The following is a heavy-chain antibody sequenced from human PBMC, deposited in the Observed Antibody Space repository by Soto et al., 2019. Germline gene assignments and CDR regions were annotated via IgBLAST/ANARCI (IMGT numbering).Heavy chain of an antibody. J-gene: IGHJ5*02. Sequence: PSETLSLTCAVYGGSFRGYYWSWIRQPPGKGLEWIGYIYYSGSTYYNPSLKSRVTISVDTSKNQFSLKLSSVTAADTAVYYCARSVFPWGQGTLVTVSS. V-gene: IGHV4-34*09. CDR2: IYYSGST. CDR1: GGSFRGYY. CDR3: ARSVFP.